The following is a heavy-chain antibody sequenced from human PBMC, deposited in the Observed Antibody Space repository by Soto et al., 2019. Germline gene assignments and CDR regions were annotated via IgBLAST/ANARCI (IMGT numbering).Heavy chain of an antibody. CDR3: ARGRTWGARDFDY. D-gene: IGHD3-16*01. J-gene: IGHJ4*02. V-gene: IGHV1-18*01. CDR1: GYTFNTYA. CDR2: ISTYNGHA. Sequence: ASVKVSCKASGYTFNTYAISWVRQAPGQGLEWMGWISTYNGHADYAQKSQVRVTMTTDTSTNTVSMELRGLRSDDTAVYYCARGRTWGARDFDYWGQGTLVTVSS.